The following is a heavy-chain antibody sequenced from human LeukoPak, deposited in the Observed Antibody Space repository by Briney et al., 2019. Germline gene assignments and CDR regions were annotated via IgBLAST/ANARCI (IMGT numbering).Heavy chain of an antibody. V-gene: IGHV4-39*07. Sequence: SETLSLTCSVSGASISSSSYYWGWIRQPPGKGLEWIGSIYYSGSTYYTPSLKSRVTISVDTSKNQFSLKLSSVTAADTAVYYCARDGPYYYDSSGYYDAFDIWGQGTMVTVSS. J-gene: IGHJ3*02. CDR3: ARDGPYYYDSSGYYDAFDI. D-gene: IGHD3-22*01. CDR1: GASISSSSYY. CDR2: IYYSGST.